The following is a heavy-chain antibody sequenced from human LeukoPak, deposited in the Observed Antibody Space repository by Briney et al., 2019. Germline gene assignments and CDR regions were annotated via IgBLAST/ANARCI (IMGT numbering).Heavy chain of an antibody. D-gene: IGHD3-10*01. CDR3: ASWSGKLYYGSGSLGPRYYYYMDV. J-gene: IGHJ6*03. CDR2: MNPNSGNT. Sequence: ASVKVSCKASGYTFTSYDINWVRQATGQGLEWMGWMNPNSGNTGYAQKFQGRVTMTRNTSISTAYMELSSLRSEDTAVYYCASWSGKLYYGSGSLGPRYYYYMDVWGKGTTVTVSS. V-gene: IGHV1-8*02. CDR1: GYTFTSYD.